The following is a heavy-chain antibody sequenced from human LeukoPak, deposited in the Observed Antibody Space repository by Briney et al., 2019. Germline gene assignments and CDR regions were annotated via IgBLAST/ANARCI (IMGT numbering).Heavy chain of an antibody. CDR1: GGTFSSYA. V-gene: IGHV1-69*06. CDR2: IIPIFGTA. CDR3: ARDRSGDDDFWSGYYTNYFDP. D-gene: IGHD3-3*01. Sequence: SVKVSCKASGGTFSSYAISWVRQATGQGLEWMGGIIPIFGTANYAQKFQGRVTITADKSTSTAYMELSSLRSEDTAVYYCARDRSGDDDFWSGYYTNYFDPWGQGTLVTVSS. J-gene: IGHJ5*02.